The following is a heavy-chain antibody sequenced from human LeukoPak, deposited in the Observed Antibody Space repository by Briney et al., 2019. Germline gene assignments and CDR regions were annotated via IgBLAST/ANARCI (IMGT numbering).Heavy chain of an antibody. V-gene: IGHV5-51*01. CDR3: TWPHGYSYGFDY. D-gene: IGHD5-18*01. CDR2: IYPGNSDA. Sequence: GESLKISCKGSGYSFTSYWIGWVRQMPGKGLEWMGLIYPGNSDARYTPSFHGQVTFSAHKSIRTPYLQLSRLTASATARPYCTWPHGYSYGFDYCGQGTLVTV. CDR1: GYSFTSYW. J-gene: IGHJ4*02.